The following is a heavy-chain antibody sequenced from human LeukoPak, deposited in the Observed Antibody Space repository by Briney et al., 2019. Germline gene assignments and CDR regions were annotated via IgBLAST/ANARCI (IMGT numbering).Heavy chain of an antibody. CDR3: AKDGRVARETELYYFDS. Sequence: GGSLRLSCAASGFTFSIYAMIWVRQTPGKGLEWVSGISGSSGSTFYADFVEGRFTISRDNSYNTLYLKMNGLRAEDTAVYYCAKDGRVARETELYYFDSLGQGTLVTVSS. V-gene: IGHV3-23*01. J-gene: IGHJ4*02. CDR1: GFTFSIYA. CDR2: ISGSSGST. D-gene: IGHD1-26*01.